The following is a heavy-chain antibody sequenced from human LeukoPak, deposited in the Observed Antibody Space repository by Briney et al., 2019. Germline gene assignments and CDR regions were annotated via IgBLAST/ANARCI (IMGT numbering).Heavy chain of an antibody. CDR2: INHSGST. Sequence: PSETLSLTCAVYGGSFSGYYWSWIRQPPGKGLEWIGEINHSGSTNYNPSLKSRVTISVDTSKNQFSLKLSSVTAADTAVYYCAKATPIYYYDSSGLREAFDYWGQGALVTVSS. CDR3: AKATPIYYYDSSGLREAFDY. J-gene: IGHJ4*02. CDR1: GGSFSGYY. D-gene: IGHD3-22*01. V-gene: IGHV4-34*01.